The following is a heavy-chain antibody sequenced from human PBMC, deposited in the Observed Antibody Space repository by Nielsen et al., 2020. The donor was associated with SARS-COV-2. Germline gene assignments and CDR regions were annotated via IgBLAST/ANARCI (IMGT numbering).Heavy chain of an antibody. J-gene: IGHJ2*01. D-gene: IGHD3/OR15-3a*01. CDR3: ARATHSRFGLVAAPLTQWYFDL. CDR1: GDSMGRYY. CDR2: VYSSGST. Sequence: SQTLSLTCAVSGDSMGRYYWSWIRQPAGKGLEWIGRVYSSGSTNYNPSLRNRVTMSVDTSKNHFSLSLTSVTAADTAVYYCARATHSRFGLVAAPLTQWYFDLWGRGTLLTVSS. V-gene: IGHV4-4*07.